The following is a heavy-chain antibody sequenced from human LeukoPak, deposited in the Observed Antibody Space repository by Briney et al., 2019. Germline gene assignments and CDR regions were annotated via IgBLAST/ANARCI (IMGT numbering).Heavy chain of an antibody. Sequence: LRLSCAASGFTFSSYAIHWIRQPPGKGLEWIGYIYYSGSTYYNPSLKSRVTISVDTSKDQFSLKLSSVTAADTAVYYCARGTTDTIFGVVIFYYFDYWGQGNLVTVSS. J-gene: IGHJ4*02. CDR1: GFTFSSYAIH. CDR3: ARGTTDTIFGVVIFYYFDY. D-gene: IGHD3-3*01. CDR2: IYYSGST. V-gene: IGHV4-31*02.